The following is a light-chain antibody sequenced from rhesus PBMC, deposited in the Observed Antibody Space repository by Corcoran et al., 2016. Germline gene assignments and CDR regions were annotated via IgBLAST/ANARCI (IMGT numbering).Light chain of an antibody. CDR2: YAN. CDR1: QGISSY. J-gene: IGKJ1*01. V-gene: IGKV1-32*02. CDR3: PQGKNNPWT. Sequence: DIQMSQSPSSLSASVGDRVTITCRASQGISSYLNWYQQKPGKAPKLLIYYANSLPSGVPSRFRGRGSGTDFTLTISSLQPEDFATYYCPQGKNNPWTFGQETKVEIK.